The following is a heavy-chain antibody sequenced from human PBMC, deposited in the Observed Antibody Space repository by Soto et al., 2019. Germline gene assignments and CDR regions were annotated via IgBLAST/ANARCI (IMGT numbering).Heavy chain of an antibody. J-gene: IGHJ4*02. CDR2: INAGNGDT. V-gene: IGHV1-3*01. CDR3: ARDWTHYDSSGPGDY. Sequence: GASVNVSCKASGYTFTSYPMHWVRQAPGQGLEWMGWINAGNGDTKYSQKFQGRVTITRDTSANTAYMELSSLRSEDTAVFYCARDWTHYDSSGPGDYWGQGTLVTVSS. CDR1: GYTFTSYP. D-gene: IGHD3-22*01.